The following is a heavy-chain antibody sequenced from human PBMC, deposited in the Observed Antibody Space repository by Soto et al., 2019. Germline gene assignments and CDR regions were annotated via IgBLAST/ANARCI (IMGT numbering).Heavy chain of an antibody. J-gene: IGHJ5*02. D-gene: IGHD2-2*02. CDR3: ARFALIVVVPAAIADNWFDP. Sequence: GESLKISCKGSGYSFTSYWIGWVRQMPGKGLEWMGIIYPGDSDTRYSPSFQGQVTISADKSISTAYLQWSSLKASDTAMYYCARFALIVVVPAAIADNWFDPWGQGTLVTVSS. CDR2: IYPGDSDT. CDR1: GYSFTSYW. V-gene: IGHV5-51*01.